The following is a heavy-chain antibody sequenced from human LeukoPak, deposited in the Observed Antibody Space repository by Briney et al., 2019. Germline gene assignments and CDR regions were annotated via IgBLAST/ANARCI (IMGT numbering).Heavy chain of an antibody. CDR2: ISSSSSYI. V-gene: IGHV3-21*01. Sequence: GGSLRPSCAASRFTFSSYSVNWVCQAQGKGLEWVSSISSSSSYIYYADSVKGRFTISRDNAKNSLYLQMNSLRAEDTAVYYCARGTFDGFDPWGQGPLVTVSS. CDR1: RFTFSSYS. J-gene: IGHJ5*02. CDR3: ARGTFDGFDP. D-gene: IGHD3-16*01.